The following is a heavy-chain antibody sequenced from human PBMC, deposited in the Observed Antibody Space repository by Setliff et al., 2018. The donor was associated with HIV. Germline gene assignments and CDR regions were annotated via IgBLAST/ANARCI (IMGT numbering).Heavy chain of an antibody. J-gene: IGHJ6*03. V-gene: IGHV1-3*03. CDR1: GYTFTTYA. CDR2: INTGNGNT. D-gene: IGHD4-17*01. CDR3: ARSPHDYDSDHYMDV. Sequence: GASVKVSCKASGYTFTTYAIHWVRQAPGQRLEWMGWINTGNGNTKYSQEFQGRVTITRDTSASTAYMELSSLRSEDMAVYFCARSPHDYDSDHYMDVWGKGTTVTVSS.